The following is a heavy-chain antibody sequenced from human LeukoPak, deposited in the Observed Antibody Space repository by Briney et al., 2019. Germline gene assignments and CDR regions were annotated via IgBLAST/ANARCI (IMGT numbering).Heavy chain of an antibody. J-gene: IGHJ4*02. V-gene: IGHV3-30-3*01. CDR1: GFTFNNYW. CDR3: ARDNPAEGDFDY. D-gene: IGHD6-13*01. CDR2: ISYDGSNK. Sequence: PGGSLRLSCAASGFTFNNYWIHWVRQVPGKGLEWVAVISYDGSNKYYADSVKGRFTISRDNSKNTLYLQMNSLRAEDTAVYYCARDNPAEGDFDYWGQGTLVTVSS.